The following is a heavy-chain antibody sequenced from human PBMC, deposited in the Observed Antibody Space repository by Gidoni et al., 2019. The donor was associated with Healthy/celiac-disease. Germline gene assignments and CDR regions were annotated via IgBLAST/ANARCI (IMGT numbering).Heavy chain of an antibody. D-gene: IGHD2-2*01. CDR3: ARVYPPVPFTPYYFDY. V-gene: IGHV3-48*03. CDR2: ISSSGSTI. J-gene: IGHJ4*02. Sequence: EVQLVESGGGLVQPGGSLRLSCAASGFTFSSYEMNWVRQAPGKGLEWVSYISSSGSTIYYADSVKGRFTISRDNAKNSLYLQMNSLRAEDTAVYYCARVYPPVPFTPYYFDYWGQGTLVTVSS. CDR1: GFTFSSYE.